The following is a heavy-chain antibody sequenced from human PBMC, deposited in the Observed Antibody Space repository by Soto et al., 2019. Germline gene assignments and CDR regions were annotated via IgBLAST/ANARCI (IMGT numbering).Heavy chain of an antibody. J-gene: IGHJ4*02. CDR2: ISWDGSRS. D-gene: IGHD1-26*01. Sequence: LRLSCVGSGFIFTNYAMHWVRQAPGKGLEWVSLISWDGSRSYYADSVKGRFIISRDNNKESLSLLMNSLGTEDSGLYYCATDVCSGATTACYTRIDSWGQGTQVTVS. CDR1: GFIFTNYA. CDR3: ATDVCSGATTACYTRIDS. V-gene: IGHV3-43D*04.